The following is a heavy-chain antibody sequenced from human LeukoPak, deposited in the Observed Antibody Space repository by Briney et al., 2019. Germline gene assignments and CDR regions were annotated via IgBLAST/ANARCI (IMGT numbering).Heavy chain of an antibody. D-gene: IGHD2-21*02. Sequence: SETLSLTCSVYGGSFSDYFWSWIRQSPGKGLEWIGEIDDGGNTNYNPSLMSRVIVSMEKSKNQFSLVMRSVAAADTAVYYCARFSRITWGDWGDAFDIWGQGTTVIVSS. J-gene: IGHJ3*02. V-gene: IGHV4-34*01. CDR1: GGSFSDYF. CDR2: IDDGGNT. CDR3: ARFSRITWGDWGDAFDI.